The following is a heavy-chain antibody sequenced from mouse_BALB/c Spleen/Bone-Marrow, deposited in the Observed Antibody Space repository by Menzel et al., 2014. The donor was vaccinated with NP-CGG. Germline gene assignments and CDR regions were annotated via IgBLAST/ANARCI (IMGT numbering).Heavy chain of an antibody. CDR2: IDPANGNT. J-gene: IGHJ3*01. V-gene: IGHV14-3*02. CDR1: GFNIKDTY. CDR3: AGDGAY. D-gene: IGHD3-3*01. Sequence: VQLKQSGAELVKPGASVKLSCTASGFNIKDTYMHWVKQRPEQGLEWIGRIDPANGNTKYDPKFQGKATITADTSSNTAYQQLSSLTSEDTAVYYCAGDGAYWGQGTLVTVSA.